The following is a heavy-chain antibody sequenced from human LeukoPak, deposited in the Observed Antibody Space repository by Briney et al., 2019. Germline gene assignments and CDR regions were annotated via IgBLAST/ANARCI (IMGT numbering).Heavy chain of an antibody. V-gene: IGHV3-7*01. CDR1: GFTFSSYW. Sequence: GGSLRLSCAASGFTFSSYWMSWVRQAPGKGLEWVANRKQDGSEKYYVDSVKGRFTISRDNAKNSLYLQMNSLRAEDTAVYYCARHGEVQYYDSSGYYLWGQGTLVTVSS. J-gene: IGHJ5*02. D-gene: IGHD3-22*01. CDR3: ARHGEVQYYDSSGYYL. CDR2: RKQDGSEK.